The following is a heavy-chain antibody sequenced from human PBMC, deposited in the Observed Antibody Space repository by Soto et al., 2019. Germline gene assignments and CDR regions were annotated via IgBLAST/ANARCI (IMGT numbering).Heavy chain of an antibody. CDR3: ATQEQLVVIDYYFDY. CDR1: GGTFSSYA. D-gene: IGHD6-6*01. V-gene: IGHV1-69*12. J-gene: IGHJ4*02. Sequence: QVQLVQSGAEVKKPGSSVKVSCKASGGTFSSYAISWVRQAPGQGLEWMGGIIPIFGTANYAQKFQGRVTITADESTSTAYMERSSLRSEDTAVYYCATQEQLVVIDYYFDYWGQGTLVTVSS. CDR2: IIPIFGTA.